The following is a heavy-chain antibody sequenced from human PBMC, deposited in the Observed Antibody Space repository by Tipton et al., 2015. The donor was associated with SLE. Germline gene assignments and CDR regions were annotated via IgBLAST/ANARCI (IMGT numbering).Heavy chain of an antibody. CDR2: IYYNGFS. D-gene: IGHD1-7*01. CDR3: ARELQGGRKNYYYYYGMDV. V-gene: IGHV4-39*07. J-gene: IGHJ6*02. Sequence: WVRQAPGKGLEWIGTIYYNGFSYQSPSLKSRITMSVDTSKTQFSLTLTSMTAADTAVYYCARELQGGRKNYYYYYGMDVWGQGTTVTVSS.